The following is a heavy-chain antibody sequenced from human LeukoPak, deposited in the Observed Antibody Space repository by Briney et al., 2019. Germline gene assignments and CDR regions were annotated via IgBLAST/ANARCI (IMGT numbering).Heavy chain of an antibody. J-gene: IGHJ4*02. Sequence: PGGSLRLSCAASGFTFGSYSMNWVRQVPGKGLQWVSSISSTSSYIYYADSVKGRFTVSRDNAKNSLYLQMNSLRAEDTAVYYCARDGLYDYVWGSYRPFDYWGQGTLVTVSS. V-gene: IGHV3-21*01. CDR3: ARDGLYDYVWGSYRPFDY. CDR1: GFTFGSYS. D-gene: IGHD3-16*02. CDR2: ISSTSSYI.